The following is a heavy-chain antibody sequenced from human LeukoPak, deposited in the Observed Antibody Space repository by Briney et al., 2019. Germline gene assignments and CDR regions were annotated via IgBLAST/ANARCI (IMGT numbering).Heavy chain of an antibody. J-gene: IGHJ6*03. CDR3: AREYCSSTSCYTDYYYYMHV. CDR1: GGSISSYY. V-gene: IGHV4-4*07. D-gene: IGHD2-2*02. CDR2: IYTSGST. Sequence: NSSETLSLTCTVSGGSISSYYWRWIRQPAGKGLEWDGRIYTSGSTNYNPPLKSRVTRSVDTSKNQFSLKLGSVTAADTAVYYCAREYCSSTSCYTDYYYYMHVWGKGTTVTVSS.